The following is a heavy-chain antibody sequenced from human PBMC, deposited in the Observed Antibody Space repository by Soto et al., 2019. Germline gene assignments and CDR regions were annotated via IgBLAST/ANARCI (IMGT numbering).Heavy chain of an antibody. CDR2: INPTGSMT. J-gene: IGHJ3*02. V-gene: IGHV1-46*01. CDR3: ARDTGYDHDAFDI. CDR1: GYSFITSYY. Sequence: QVQLVQSGAEVKKPGASVKVSCKASGYSFITSYYMHWVRQAPGQGFEWMGIINPTGSMTKYSQRFQGRLTMTRDTSTSTDYMELTTLTSEDTAVYFCARDTGYDHDAFDIWGQGTMVTVSS. D-gene: IGHD5-12*01.